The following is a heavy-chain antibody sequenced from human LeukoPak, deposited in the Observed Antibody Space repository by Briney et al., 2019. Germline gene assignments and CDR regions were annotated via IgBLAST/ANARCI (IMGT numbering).Heavy chain of an antibody. CDR1: GGSISSSSYY. D-gene: IGHD3-22*01. V-gene: IGHV4-39*01. CDR2: IYYSGST. Sequence: PSETLSLTCTVSGGSISSSSYYWGWLRQPPGKGLEWIGSIYYSGSTYYNPSLKSRVTISVDTSKNQFSLKLSSVTAADTAVYYCARHGGYYDSSGYYGAFDYWGQGTLVTVSS. CDR3: ARHGGYYDSSGYYGAFDY. J-gene: IGHJ4*02.